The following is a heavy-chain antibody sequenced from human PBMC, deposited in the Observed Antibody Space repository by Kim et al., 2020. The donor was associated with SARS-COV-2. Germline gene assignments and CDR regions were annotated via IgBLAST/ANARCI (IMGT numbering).Heavy chain of an antibody. CDR1: GGSISSSSYY. D-gene: IGHD1-7*01. Sequence: SETLSLTCTVSGGSISSSSYYWGWIRQPPGKGLEWIGSIYYSGSTYYNPSLKSRVTISVDTSKNQFSLKLSSVTAADTAVYYCASEKFNWNYNGYYYYGMDVWGQGTTVTVSS. J-gene: IGHJ6*02. V-gene: IGHV4-39*01. CDR3: ASEKFNWNYNGYYYYGMDV. CDR2: IYYSGST.